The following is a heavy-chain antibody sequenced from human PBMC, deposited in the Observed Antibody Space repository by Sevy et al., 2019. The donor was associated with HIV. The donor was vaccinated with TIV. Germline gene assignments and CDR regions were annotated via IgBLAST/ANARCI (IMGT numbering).Heavy chain of an antibody. D-gene: IGHD3-10*01. J-gene: IGHJ4*02. CDR1: GGSISNSY. CDR2: IYYSGGT. CDR3: ARGGGYYISGSL. Sequence: SETLSLTCTVSGGSISNSYWSWIRQPPGKGLEWVGYIYYSGGTKYNASPKSRVTMSIEASKNQFSLNLRSVTAADTAVYYCARGGGYYISGSLWGQGTLVTVSS. V-gene: IGHV4-59*01.